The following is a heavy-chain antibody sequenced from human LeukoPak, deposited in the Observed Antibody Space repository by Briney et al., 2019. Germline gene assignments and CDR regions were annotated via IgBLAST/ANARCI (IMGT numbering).Heavy chain of an antibody. Sequence: SQTLSLTCTVSGGSTSSSTHYWSWIRQPAGKGLEWIGRIYASGSTNYNPSLKSRATISVDTSKNQFSLQLSSVTAADTAVYYRARGVSTINFDFWGQGTLVTVSS. V-gene: IGHV4-61*02. CDR2: IYASGST. CDR1: GGSTSSSTHY. J-gene: IGHJ4*02. D-gene: IGHD5/OR15-5a*01. CDR3: ARGVSTINFDF.